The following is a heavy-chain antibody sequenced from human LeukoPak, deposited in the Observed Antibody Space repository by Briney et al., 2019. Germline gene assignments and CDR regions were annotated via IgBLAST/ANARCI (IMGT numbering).Heavy chain of an antibody. D-gene: IGHD3-10*01. CDR3: ARAPRRGSGFNWFDP. CDR1: AGSINNYY. J-gene: IGHJ5*02. CDR2: IYYSGST. Sequence: SETLSLTCTVSAGSINNYYWSWIRQPPGKGLEWIGYIYYSGSTNYNPSLKSRVTISVDTSKKQVSLNLSSATAADTAVYYCARAPRRGSGFNWFDPWGQGTLVTVSS. V-gene: IGHV4-59*01.